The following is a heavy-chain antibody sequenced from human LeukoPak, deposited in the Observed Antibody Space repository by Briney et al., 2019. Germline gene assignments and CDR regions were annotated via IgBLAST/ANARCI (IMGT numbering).Heavy chain of an antibody. J-gene: IGHJ4*02. V-gene: IGHV4-59*12. CDR1: GGSISNYY. CDR3: ASQGGSYAPYFDY. D-gene: IGHD1-26*01. CDR2: IYNSGRT. Sequence: PSETLSLTCTVSGGSISNYYWNWIRQPPGKGLEWIGYIYNSGRTNYNPSLKSRVTVSVDTSKNQFSLKLSSVTAADTAVYYCASQGGSYAPYFDYWGQGTLVTVSS.